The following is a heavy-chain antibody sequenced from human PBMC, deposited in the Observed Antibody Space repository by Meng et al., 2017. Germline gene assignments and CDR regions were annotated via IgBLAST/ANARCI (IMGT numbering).Heavy chain of an antibody. Sequence: QGQLQEWGERLWKPAENPSLTCAVYGGSFSGYYWSWIRQPPGKGLEWIGEINHSGSTNYNPSLKSRVTISVDTSKNQFSLKLSSVTAADTAVYYCARVPTYYYDSSGYYLIDYWGQGTLATVSS. D-gene: IGHD3-22*01. J-gene: IGHJ4*02. CDR3: ARVPTYYYDSSGYYLIDY. CDR2: INHSGST. V-gene: IGHV4-34*01. CDR1: GGSFSGYY.